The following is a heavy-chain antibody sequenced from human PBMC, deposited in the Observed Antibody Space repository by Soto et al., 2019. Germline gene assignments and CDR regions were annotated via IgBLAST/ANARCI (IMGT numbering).Heavy chain of an antibody. CDR1: GGSISSGGYS. D-gene: IGHD2-21*02. V-gene: IGHV4-30-2*01. J-gene: IGHJ4*02. CDR3: ARAFSDDGGNSPEYYFDY. Sequence: QLQLQESGSGLVKPSQTLSLTCAVSGGSISSGGYSWSWIRQPPGKGLEWIGYIYHSGSTYYNPSLKSRVTISVDRSKNQFSLKLSSVTAADTAVYYCARAFSDDGGNSPEYYFDYWGQGTLVTVSS. CDR2: IYHSGST.